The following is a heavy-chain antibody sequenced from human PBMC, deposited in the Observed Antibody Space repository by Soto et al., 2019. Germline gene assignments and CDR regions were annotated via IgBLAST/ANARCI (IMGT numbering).Heavy chain of an antibody. Sequence: QVQLVQSGAEVKKPGASVKVSCKASGYTFTSYGISWVRQAPGQGLEWMGWISAYNGNTNYAQKFQGRVTMTTDTSTITAYLELRSLRSDDTAVYYCAREGKYYFDSSGFYLRPDLDYWGQGTLVTVSS. CDR1: GYTFTSYG. V-gene: IGHV1-18*01. D-gene: IGHD3-22*01. CDR2: ISAYNGNT. J-gene: IGHJ4*02. CDR3: AREGKYYFDSSGFYLRPDLDY.